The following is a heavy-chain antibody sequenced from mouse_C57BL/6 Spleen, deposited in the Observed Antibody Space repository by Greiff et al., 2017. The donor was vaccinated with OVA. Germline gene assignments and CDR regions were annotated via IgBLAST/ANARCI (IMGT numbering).Heavy chain of an antibody. CDR2: IDPEDGET. J-gene: IGHJ1*03. CDR1: GFNIKDYY. V-gene: IGHV14-2*01. CDR3: ARSDYGSRYFDV. Sequence: EVQLQQSGAELVKPGASVKLSCTASGFNIKDYYMHWVKQRTEQGLEWIGRIDPEDGETKYAPKFPGKATITADTSSNTAYRQLSSLTSEDTAVYYCARSDYGSRYFDVWGTGTTVTVSS. D-gene: IGHD1-1*01.